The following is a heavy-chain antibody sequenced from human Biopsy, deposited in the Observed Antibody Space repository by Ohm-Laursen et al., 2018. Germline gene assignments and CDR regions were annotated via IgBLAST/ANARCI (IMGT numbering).Heavy chain of an antibody. V-gene: IGHV4-34*01. CDR1: GESFNGYY. CDR3: VRGDDYYDPYHYYALDV. CDR2: INHSGRT. D-gene: IGHD3-22*01. Sequence: TLSLTWAVYGESFNGYYWSWIRQTPGKGLEWIGEINHSGRTNYNPSLKSRVTISVDTSKNQFSLKVRSVTAADTAVYYCVRGDDYYDPYHYYALDVWGQGTTVTVSS. J-gene: IGHJ6*02.